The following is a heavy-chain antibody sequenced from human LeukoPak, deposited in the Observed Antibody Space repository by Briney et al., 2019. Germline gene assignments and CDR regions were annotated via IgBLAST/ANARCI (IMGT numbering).Heavy chain of an antibody. D-gene: IGHD3-16*01. CDR1: GYTFTGYY. CDR3: ARDYDGENAFDI. Sequence: ASVKVSCKASGYTFTGYYMHWVRQAPGQGLEWMGWINPNSGGTNYAQKFQGRVTITRDTSISTAYMELSRLRSDDTAVYYCARDYDGENAFDIWGQGKRVTVSS. J-gene: IGHJ3*02. V-gene: IGHV1-2*02. CDR2: INPNSGGT.